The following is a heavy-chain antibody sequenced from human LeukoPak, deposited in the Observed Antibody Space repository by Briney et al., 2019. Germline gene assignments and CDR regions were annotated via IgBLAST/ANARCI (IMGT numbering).Heavy chain of an antibody. CDR2: ISNNGGYT. V-gene: IGHV3-23*01. CDR1: RFTFSSSA. Sequence: GGSLRLSCAASRFTFSSSAMSWVRQAPGKGLEWVSAISNNGGYTYYADSVQGRFTISRDNSKSTLCLQMNSLRAEDTAVYYCAKQLGYCSDGSCYFPYWGQGTLVTVSS. D-gene: IGHD2-15*01. J-gene: IGHJ4*02. CDR3: AKQLGYCSDGSCYFPY.